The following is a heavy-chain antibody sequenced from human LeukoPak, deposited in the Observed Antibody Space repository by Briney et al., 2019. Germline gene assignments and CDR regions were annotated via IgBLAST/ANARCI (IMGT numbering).Heavy chain of an antibody. CDR2: ISNNGGYT. V-gene: IGHV3-23*01. CDR1: RFTFSSSA. Sequence: GGSLRLSCAASRFTFSSSAMSWVRQAPGKGLEWVSAISNNGGYTYYADSVQGRFTISRDNSKSTLCLQMNSLRAEDTAVYYCAKQLGYCSDGSCYFPYWGQGTLVTVSS. D-gene: IGHD2-15*01. J-gene: IGHJ4*02. CDR3: AKQLGYCSDGSCYFPY.